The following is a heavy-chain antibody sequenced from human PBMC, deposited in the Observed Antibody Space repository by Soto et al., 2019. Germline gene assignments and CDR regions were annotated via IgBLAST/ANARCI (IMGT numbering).Heavy chain of an antibody. CDR1: EFSFSTYN. J-gene: IGHJ6*02. Sequence: EVQLVESGGGLVKPGGSLRLACVASEFSFSTYNMNWVRQAPGGGLQWVSFISRTSSHIHYADSVQGRFTISRDNAKNSLYLEMNSLRAEDTAVYYCARDPAADGYYGMDVWGQGTTVTVSS. D-gene: IGHD6-13*01. V-gene: IGHV3-21*01. CDR2: ISRTSSHI. CDR3: ARDPAADGYYGMDV.